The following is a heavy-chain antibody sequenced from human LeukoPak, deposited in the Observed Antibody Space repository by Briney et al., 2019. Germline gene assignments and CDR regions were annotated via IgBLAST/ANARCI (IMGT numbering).Heavy chain of an antibody. J-gene: IGHJ4*02. V-gene: IGHV3-7*04. Sequence: GGSLRLSCAASGXTFSNAWMSWVRQAPGKGLEWVANIKNDGSEKYYVDSVKGRFTISRDNAKKSLYLQMNSLRAEDTAVYYCARDISTTPFDSWGQGTLVTVAS. CDR1: GXTFSNAW. CDR3: ARDISTTPFDS. CDR2: IKNDGSEK. D-gene: IGHD2-2*01.